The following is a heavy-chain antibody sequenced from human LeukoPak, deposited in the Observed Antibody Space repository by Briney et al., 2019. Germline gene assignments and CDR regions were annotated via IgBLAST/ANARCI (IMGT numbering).Heavy chain of an antibody. D-gene: IGHD6-19*01. CDR1: GFTFSNYW. V-gene: IGHV3-7*01. J-gene: IGHJ4*02. CDR3: ARLSTAVAAGDY. CDR2: IKQDGSEK. Sequence: GGSLRLSCAASGFTFSNYWMSWVRQAPGKGLEWVANIKQDGSEKYYVDSVKGRFTISRDNAKNSLYLQMYSLRAEDTAVYYCARLSTAVAAGDYWGQGTLVTVSS.